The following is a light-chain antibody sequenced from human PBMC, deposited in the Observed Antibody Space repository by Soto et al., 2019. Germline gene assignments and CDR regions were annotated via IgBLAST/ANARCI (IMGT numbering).Light chain of an antibody. J-gene: IGKJ1*01. V-gene: IGKV1-39*01. CDR3: QQSYMVPYT. CDR1: QSVSPY. Sequence: DIQMTQFPSSLSASAGERVTITCRASQSVSPYLSWYVQEPGSAPKLLIYGVSKLESGIAPRFTGSGLATEFNLTINSLQPEDFAVYFGQQSYMVPYTFGQGT. CDR2: GVS.